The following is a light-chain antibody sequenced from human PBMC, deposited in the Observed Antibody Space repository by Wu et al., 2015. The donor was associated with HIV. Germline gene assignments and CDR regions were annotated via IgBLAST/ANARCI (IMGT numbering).Light chain of an antibody. CDR1: QRISRW. Sequence: DIQMTQSPSTLSASVGDRVIITCRASQRISRWLAWYQQKPGKAPKLLIHQASSIQTGVPSRFRGSGYGIEFTLTITSVQPDDFASYYCQQYSTNSRTFGQGTKVEIK. V-gene: IGKV1-5*03. CDR3: QQYSTNSRT. CDR2: QAS. J-gene: IGKJ1*01.